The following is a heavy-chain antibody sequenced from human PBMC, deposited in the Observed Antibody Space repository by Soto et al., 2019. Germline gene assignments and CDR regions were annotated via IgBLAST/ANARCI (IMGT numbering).Heavy chain of an antibody. CDR2: ISGSGGST. D-gene: IGHD3-3*01. V-gene: IGHV3-23*01. Sequence: PGGSLRLSCAASGFTFSSYAMSWVRQAPGKGLEWVSAISGSGGSTYYADSVKGRFTISRDNSKNTLYLQMNSLRAENTAVYYCAKEVSNNVNYYDFSSVYYELIYGIDVWGQGTTVTVSS. CDR1: GFTFSSYA. CDR3: AKEVSNNVNYYDFSSVYYELIYGIDV. J-gene: IGHJ6*02.